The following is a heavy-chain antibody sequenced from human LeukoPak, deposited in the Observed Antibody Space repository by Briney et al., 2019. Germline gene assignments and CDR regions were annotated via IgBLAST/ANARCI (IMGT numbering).Heavy chain of an antibody. V-gene: IGHV3-48*01. J-gene: IGHJ4*02. D-gene: IGHD1-7*01. CDR2: ISSSGSNI. Sequence: GGSLRLSCAASGFTFSSHSMKWVRQAPGKGLEWVSYISSSGSNIYYADSVKGQFTISRDNAKNSLYLQMNSLRAEDTAVYYCARKSLQGWNSDYWGEGILVTVSS. CDR1: GFTFSSHS. CDR3: ARKSLQGWNSDY.